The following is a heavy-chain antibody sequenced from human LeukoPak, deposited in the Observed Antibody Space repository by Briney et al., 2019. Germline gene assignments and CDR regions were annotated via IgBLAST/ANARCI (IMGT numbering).Heavy chain of an antibody. D-gene: IGHD3-22*01. CDR3: AKDAQGITMIVVVIVYFDY. J-gene: IGHJ4*02. CDR1: GFTFSSYA. V-gene: IGHV3-23*01. Sequence: PGGSLRLSCAASGFTFSSYAMSWVRQAPGKGLEWVSAISGSGGSTYYADSVKGRFTISRDNSKNTLYLQMNSLRGEDTAVYYCAKDAQGITMIVVVIVYFDYWGQGTLVTVSS. CDR2: ISGSGGST.